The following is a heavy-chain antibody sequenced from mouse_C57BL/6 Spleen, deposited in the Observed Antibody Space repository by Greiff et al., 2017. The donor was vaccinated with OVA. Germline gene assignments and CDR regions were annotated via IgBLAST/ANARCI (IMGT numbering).Heavy chain of an antibody. CDR1: GYTFTSYW. CDR2: IYPGSGST. Sequence: QVQLQQPGAELVKPGASVKMSCKASGYTFTSYWITWVKQRPGQGLEWIGDIYPGSGSTNYNEKFKSKATLTVDTSSSTAYMQLSSLTSEDSAVYYCARGDYDQGNDFCYWGQGTTLTVSS. J-gene: IGHJ2*01. D-gene: IGHD2-4*01. CDR3: ARGDYDQGNDFCY. V-gene: IGHV1-55*01.